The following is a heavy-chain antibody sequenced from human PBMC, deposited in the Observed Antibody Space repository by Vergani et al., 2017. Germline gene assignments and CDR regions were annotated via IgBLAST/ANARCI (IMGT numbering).Heavy chain of an antibody. J-gene: IGHJ4*02. Sequence: EVQLVESGGGLVQPGRSLRLSCAASGFTFDDYAMHWVRQAPGKGLEWVSGISWNSGSIGYADSVKGRFTISIDNAKNSLYLQMNSLRAEDTALYYCAKDGAAAGPFDYWGQGTLVTVSS. V-gene: IGHV3-9*01. CDR2: ISWNSGSI. CDR1: GFTFDDYA. CDR3: AKDGAAAGPFDY. D-gene: IGHD6-13*01.